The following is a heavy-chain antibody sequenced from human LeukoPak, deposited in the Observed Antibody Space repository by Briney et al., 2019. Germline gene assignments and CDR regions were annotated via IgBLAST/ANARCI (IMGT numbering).Heavy chain of an antibody. J-gene: IGHJ4*02. Sequence: PGGSLRISCAASGFSFSTYSMYWVRQAPGKGLEWVSYISSSSSTKKYADSVQGRFTISRDDAKNSLYLQMSSLRAEDTAVYYCARGSVFWFGELLSFDYWGQGTRVTVSS. CDR1: GFSFSTYS. V-gene: IGHV3-48*01. D-gene: IGHD3-10*01. CDR3: ARGSVFWFGELLSFDY. CDR2: ISSSSSTK.